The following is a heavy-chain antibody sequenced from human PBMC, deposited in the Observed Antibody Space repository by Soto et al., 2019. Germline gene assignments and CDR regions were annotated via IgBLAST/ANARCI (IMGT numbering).Heavy chain of an antibody. CDR2: IYYSGTI. V-gene: IGHV4-59*01. Sequence: QVQLQESGPGLVKPSETLSLTCTVSGGSISSYYWSWIRQPPGKGLEWIGYIYYSGTISYNPSLKSRVTISIDTSKDQVSLKLTSVTAADTAVYYCARENTRWFDPWGQGTLVTVSS. CDR3: ARENTRWFDP. CDR1: GGSISSYY. J-gene: IGHJ5*02.